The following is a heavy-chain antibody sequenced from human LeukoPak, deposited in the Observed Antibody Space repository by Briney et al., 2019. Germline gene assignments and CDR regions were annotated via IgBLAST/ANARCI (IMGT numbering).Heavy chain of an antibody. CDR3: ARDAAYYYDSSGYSTFDY. D-gene: IGHD3-22*01. CDR1: GFTFSSYW. J-gene: IGHJ4*02. Sequence: GGSLRLSCAASGFTFSSYWMSWVRQAPGKGLEWVANIKQDGSEKYYVDSVKGRFTISRDNAKNSLYLQMNSLRAEDTAVYYCARDAAYYYDSSGYSTFDYWGQGTLVTVSS. CDR2: IKQDGSEK. V-gene: IGHV3-7*01.